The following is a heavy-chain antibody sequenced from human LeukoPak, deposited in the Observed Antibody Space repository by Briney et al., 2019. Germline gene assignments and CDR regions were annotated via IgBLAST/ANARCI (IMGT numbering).Heavy chain of an antibody. CDR2: ISSSSSYI. CDR1: GFTFSSYS. CDR3: ARDLLWFGEPSRYMDV. J-gene: IGHJ6*03. D-gene: IGHD3-10*01. Sequence: GGSLRLSCAASGFTFSSYSMNWVRQAPGKGLEWVSSISSSSSYIYYADSVKGRFTISRDNAKNSLYLQMNSLRAEDTAVYYCARDLLWFGEPSRYMDVWGKGTTVTVSS. V-gene: IGHV3-21*01.